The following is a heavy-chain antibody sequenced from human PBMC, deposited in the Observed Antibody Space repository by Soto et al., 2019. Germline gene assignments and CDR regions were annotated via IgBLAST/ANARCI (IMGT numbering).Heavy chain of an antibody. CDR2: INHSGRV. Sequence: SETLSLTCAVYGGSSSGHSWTWIRQSPGKGLEWIGDINHSGRVNYSPSLKSRVTISLDTSKNQFSLTLSAVTAADTAMYYCSTRAYDTNGYYRFDPWGQGTLVTVSS. V-gene: IGHV4-34*01. D-gene: IGHD3-22*01. CDR1: GGSSSGHS. J-gene: IGHJ5*01. CDR3: STRAYDTNGYYRFDP.